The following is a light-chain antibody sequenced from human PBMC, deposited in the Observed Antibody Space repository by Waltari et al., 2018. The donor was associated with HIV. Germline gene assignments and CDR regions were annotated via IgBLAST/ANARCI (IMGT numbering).Light chain of an antibody. Sequence: QSALTQPASVSGSPGQSITLSCTGTSSDIGNYNIVSWYQQHPGKAPKPIIYEGIKRPSGVSNRFSGSKSANTASLTISGLQAEDEADYYCCSYGGSSNWLFGGGTKLTVL. J-gene: IGLJ2*01. CDR1: SSDIGNYNI. CDR3: CSYGGSSNWL. CDR2: EGI. V-gene: IGLV2-23*01.